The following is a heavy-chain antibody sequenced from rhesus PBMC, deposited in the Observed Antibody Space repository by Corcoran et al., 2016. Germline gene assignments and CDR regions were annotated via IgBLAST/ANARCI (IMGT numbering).Heavy chain of an antibody. J-gene: IGHJ6*01. CDR3: AREVKSGYYTDYYGLDS. V-gene: IGHV1-198*02. CDR1: GFTFGSYA. Sequence: QVQLVQSGAEAKKPGASVKVSCKASGFTFGSYAISWVRQAPGRGLEWMGVIIPFVGIKKYAEKFQGRVTITAETSTSTAYMGLSSLRSEDTAVYYCAREVKSGYYTDYYGLDSWGQGVVVTVSS. D-gene: IGHD3-28*01. CDR2: IIPFVGIK.